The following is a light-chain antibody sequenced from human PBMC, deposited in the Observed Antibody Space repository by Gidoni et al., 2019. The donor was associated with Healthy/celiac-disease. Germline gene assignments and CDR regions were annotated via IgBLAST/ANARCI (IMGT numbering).Light chain of an antibody. CDR3: QQYNSYST. J-gene: IGKJ1*01. V-gene: IGKV1-5*01. CDR1: QSISSW. Sequence: DIQMTQSPSTLSASVGARVTITCRASQSISSWLAGYQQKPGKAPKLLTYDAASLESGVPSRFSGSGSGTEFTLTISSLQPDDFATYYCQQYNSYSTFGQGTKVEIK. CDR2: DAA.